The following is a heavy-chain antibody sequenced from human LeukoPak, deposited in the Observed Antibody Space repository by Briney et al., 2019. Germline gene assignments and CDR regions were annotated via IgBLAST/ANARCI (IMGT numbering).Heavy chain of an antibody. CDR3: ARQSVEMATIGGLDY. D-gene: IGHD5-24*01. CDR1: GYSISSGYY. Sequence: SETLSLTCAVSGYSISSGYYWGWIRQPPGKGLEWIGSIYHSGSTYYNPSLKSRVTISVDMSKNQFSLKLSSVTAADTAVYYCARQSVEMATIGGLDYWGQGTLVTVSS. V-gene: IGHV4-38-2*01. J-gene: IGHJ4*02. CDR2: IYHSGST.